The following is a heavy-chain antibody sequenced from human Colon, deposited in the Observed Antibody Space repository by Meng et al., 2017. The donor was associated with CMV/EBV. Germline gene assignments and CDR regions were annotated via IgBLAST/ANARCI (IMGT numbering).Heavy chain of an antibody. D-gene: IGHD2-2*01. V-gene: IGHV4-59*01. Sequence: GSLRLSCSVSGGSMITFYYTWIRQSPGRALEWLGFVYFSGRTKYNPSLSSRLSMSLDVAENQVSLKMTSVTAADTAVYYCARSNYSTFDGGLPYYHYGMDVWGQGTTVTVSS. CDR3: ARSNYSTFDGGLPYYHYGMDV. CDR1: GGSMITFY. J-gene: IGHJ6*02. CDR2: VYFSGRT.